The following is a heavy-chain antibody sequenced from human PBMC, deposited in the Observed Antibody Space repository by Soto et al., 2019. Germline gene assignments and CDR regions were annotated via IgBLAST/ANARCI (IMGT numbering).Heavy chain of an antibody. Sequence: PGGSLRLSCAASGFTFSSYSMNWVRQAPGKGLEWVSSISSISDYIYYADSVKGRFTISRDNAKNSLYLQMNSLRAEDTAVYYCAREAVVTAIHLDYWGQGTLVTVSS. CDR3: AREAVVTAIHLDY. V-gene: IGHV3-21*01. CDR2: ISSISDYI. D-gene: IGHD2-21*02. J-gene: IGHJ4*02. CDR1: GFTFSSYS.